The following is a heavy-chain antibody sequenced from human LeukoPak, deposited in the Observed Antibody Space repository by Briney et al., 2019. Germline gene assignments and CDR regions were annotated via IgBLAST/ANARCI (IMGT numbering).Heavy chain of an antibody. D-gene: IGHD6-19*01. CDR1: GFTFSNSA. CDR2: ISGSGSGGST. CDR3: ARAQWLAVGYYFDY. V-gene: IGHV3-23*01. Sequence: GGSLRLSCAASGFTFSNSAMSWVRQAPGKGLEWVSSISGSGSGGSTYYADSVKGRFTISRDNAKNSLYLQMNSLRVEDTAVYYCARAQWLAVGYYFDYWGQGTLVTVSS. J-gene: IGHJ4*02.